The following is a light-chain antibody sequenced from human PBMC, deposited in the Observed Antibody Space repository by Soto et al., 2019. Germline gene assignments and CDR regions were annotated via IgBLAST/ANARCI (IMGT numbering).Light chain of an antibody. Sequence: DIVMTQSPDSLAVSLGERATINCKSSQSVLYSSNNKNYLAWYQQKPGQPPKLLIYWASTRESGVPDRFSGSGSGTAFTLTISSLQAEDVAVYFCQQYYSPWTFGQGTIMEIK. J-gene: IGKJ1*01. CDR3: QQYYSPWT. V-gene: IGKV4-1*01. CDR1: QSVLYSSNNKNY. CDR2: WAS.